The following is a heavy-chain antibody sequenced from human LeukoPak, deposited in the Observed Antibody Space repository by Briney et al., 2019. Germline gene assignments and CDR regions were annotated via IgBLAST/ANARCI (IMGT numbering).Heavy chain of an antibody. CDR1: GFTFSNYG. CDR2: ISGSGGRT. V-gene: IGHV3-23*01. J-gene: IGHJ4*02. D-gene: IGHD4-17*01. CDR3: ATPPTVTRNY. Sequence: GGTLRLSCAASGFTFSNYGMSWVRQAPGKGLEWVSSISGSGGRTYYADSVKGRFTISRDNSKNTLYLQMNSLRAEDTAVYYCATPPTVTRNYWGQGTLVTVSS.